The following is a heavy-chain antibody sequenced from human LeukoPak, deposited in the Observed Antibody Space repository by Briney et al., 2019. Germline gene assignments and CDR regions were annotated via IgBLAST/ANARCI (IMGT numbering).Heavy chain of an antibody. J-gene: IGHJ4*02. D-gene: IGHD3/OR15-3a*01. Sequence: GGSLRLSCAASGFTFSSYSMNWVRQAPGKGLEWVSSISSSSSYIYYADSVKGRFTISRDNAKNSLYLQMNSLRAEDTAVYYCARETVTVDHFDYWGQGTLVTVSS. V-gene: IGHV3-21*01. CDR3: ARETVTVDHFDY. CDR2: ISSSSSYI. CDR1: GFTFSSYS.